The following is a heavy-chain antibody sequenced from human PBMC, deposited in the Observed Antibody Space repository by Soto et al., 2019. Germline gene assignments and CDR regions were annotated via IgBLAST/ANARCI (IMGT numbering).Heavy chain of an antibody. Sequence: SETLFLTCAVYGGSISGYYWSWMRQPPGKGLEWIGEINHSGSTNYNPSLKSRVTISVDTSKNQFSLKLSSVTAADTAVYYCARGGRHGYGSGRYYRNWGQGTLDTVSS. CDR1: GGSISGYY. V-gene: IGHV4-34*01. J-gene: IGHJ4*02. CDR3: ARGGRHGYGSGRYYRN. CDR2: INHSGST. D-gene: IGHD3-10*01.